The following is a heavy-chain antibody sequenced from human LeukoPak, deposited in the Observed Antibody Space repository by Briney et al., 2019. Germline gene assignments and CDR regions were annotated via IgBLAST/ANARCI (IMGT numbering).Heavy chain of an antibody. CDR1: DDSISRDF. V-gene: IGHV4-59*12. CDR3: SREYCSNTRCYSGDY. CDR2: IYYSGST. D-gene: IGHD2-2*01. Sequence: PSETLSLTCTASDDSISRDFWTWIRQPPGKGLEWIGYIYYSGSTNYNPSLKSRVTISVDTSKNQFSLKLSSVTAADTAVYYCSREYCSNTRCYSGDYWGQGTLVTVSS. J-gene: IGHJ4*02.